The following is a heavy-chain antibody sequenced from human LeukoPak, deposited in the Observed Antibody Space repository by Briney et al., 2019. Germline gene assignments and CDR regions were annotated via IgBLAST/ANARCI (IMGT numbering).Heavy chain of an antibody. Sequence: PSETLSLTCTVSGGSISSGDYYWSWIRQPPGKGLEWIGYIYYSGSTYYNPSLKSRVTISVDTSKNQFSLKLSSVTAADTAVYYCARELSNEGKDNWFDPWGQGTLVTVSS. CDR1: GGSISSGDYY. V-gene: IGHV4-30-4*01. D-gene: IGHD1-1*01. J-gene: IGHJ5*02. CDR2: IYYSGST. CDR3: ARELSNEGKDNWFDP.